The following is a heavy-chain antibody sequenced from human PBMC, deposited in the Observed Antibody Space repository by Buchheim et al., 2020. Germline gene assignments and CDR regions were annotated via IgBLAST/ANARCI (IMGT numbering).Heavy chain of an antibody. V-gene: IGHV3-30*18. CDR3: AKPGVVPAAMVDYYYYMDV. CDR1: GFTFSSYG. CDR2: ISYDGSNQ. D-gene: IGHD2-2*01. Sequence: QVQLVESGGGVVQPGRSLRLSCAASGFTFSSYGMHWVRQAPGKGLEWVAVISYDGSNQYYADSVKGRFTISRDNSKNTLYLQMNSLRTEDTAVYYCAKPGVVPAAMVDYYYYMDVWGKGTT. J-gene: IGHJ6*03.